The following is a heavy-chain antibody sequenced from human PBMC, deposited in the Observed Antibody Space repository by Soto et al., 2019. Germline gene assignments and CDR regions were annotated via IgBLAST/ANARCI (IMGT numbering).Heavy chain of an antibody. V-gene: IGHV3-21*01. CDR3: AREGSGSYYWYYGMDV. D-gene: IGHD3-10*01. CDR2: ISSSSSYI. CDR1: GFTFSSYR. Sequence: PGGSLRLSCAASGFTFSSYRMNWVRQAPGKGLEWVSSISSSSSYIYYADSVKGRFTISRDNAKNSLYLQMNSLRAEDTAVYYCAREGSGSYYWYYGMDVWGQGTTVTVSS. J-gene: IGHJ6*02.